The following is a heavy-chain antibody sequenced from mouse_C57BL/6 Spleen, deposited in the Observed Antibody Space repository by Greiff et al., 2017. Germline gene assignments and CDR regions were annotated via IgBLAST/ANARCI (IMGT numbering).Heavy chain of an antibody. V-gene: IGHV1-15*01. CDR1: GYTFTDYE. CDR2: IDPETGGT. Sequence: QVQLQQSGAELVRPGASVTLSCKASGYTFTDYEMHWVKQTPVHGLEWIGAIDPETGGTAYNQKFKGKAILTADKSSSTAYMELRSLTAEDSAVYYCTRENGNYVDDWGQGTTLTVSS. CDR3: TRENGNYVDD. D-gene: IGHD2-1*01. J-gene: IGHJ2*01.